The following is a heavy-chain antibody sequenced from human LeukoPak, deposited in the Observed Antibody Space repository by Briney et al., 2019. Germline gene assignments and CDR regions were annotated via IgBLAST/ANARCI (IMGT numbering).Heavy chain of an antibody. CDR1: GFTFTTYP. J-gene: IGHJ3*01. CDR3: VAGDWGARDSFDL. CDR2: ISASGGGT. V-gene: IGHV3-23*01. D-gene: IGHD2-21*02. Sequence: GGSLRLSCAASGFTFTTYPMSWVRQAPGKGLEWVSAISASGGGTYYADSVKGRFTISRDNSRSTVFLQMSSLRAEDTSVYYCVAGDWGARDSFDLWGRGTMVTVSS.